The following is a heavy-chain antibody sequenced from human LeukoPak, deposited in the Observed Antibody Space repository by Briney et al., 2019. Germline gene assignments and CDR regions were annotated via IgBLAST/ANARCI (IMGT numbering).Heavy chain of an antibody. V-gene: IGHV3-48*02. J-gene: IGHJ4*02. CDR2: ISSSSSTI. D-gene: IGHD1-26*01. Sequence: PGGSLRLSCAASGFTFSSYSMNRVRQAPGKGLEWVSYISSSSSTIYYADSVKGRFTISRDNAKNSLYLQMNSLRDEDTAVYYCAREMQVGATTFDYWGQGTLVTVSS. CDR3: AREMQVGATTFDY. CDR1: GFTFSSYS.